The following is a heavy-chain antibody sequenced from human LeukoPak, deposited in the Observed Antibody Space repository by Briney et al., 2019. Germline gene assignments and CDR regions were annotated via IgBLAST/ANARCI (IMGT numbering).Heavy chain of an antibody. CDR1: GFTFSSYR. J-gene: IGHJ4*02. Sequence: GGSLRLSCAASGFTFSSYRMSWVRQAPGKGLEWVADIRQDGSEKYYVESVKGRFTISRDNAKNSLYLQMDSLRVEDTAVYYCASSGYMEVSLSSDFWGQGTLVTVSS. D-gene: IGHD6-13*01. CDR3: ASSGYMEVSLSSDF. CDR2: IRQDGSEK. V-gene: IGHV3-7*01.